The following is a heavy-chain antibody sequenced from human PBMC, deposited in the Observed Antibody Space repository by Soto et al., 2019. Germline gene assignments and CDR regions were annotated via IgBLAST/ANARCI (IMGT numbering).Heavy chain of an antibody. Sequence: QLQLQESGPGLVKPSETLSLTCTVSGGSISSSSYYWGWIRQPPGKGLELIGSIYYIGRTYYNPSLKRRVTISVDTSKYQTSLRLSSVTAAEAAVYYCARRRPNYFDYWGQGTPVTVSS. CDR2: IYYIGRT. J-gene: IGHJ4*02. V-gene: IGHV4-39*01. CDR1: GGSISSSSYY. CDR3: ARRRPNYFDY.